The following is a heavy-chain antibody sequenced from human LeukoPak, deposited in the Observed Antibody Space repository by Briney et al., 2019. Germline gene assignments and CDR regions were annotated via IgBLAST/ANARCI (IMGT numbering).Heavy chain of an antibody. CDR1: GYTLTELS. Sequence: GASVKVSCKVSGYTLTELSMHWVRQAPGKGLGWMGGFDPEDGETIYAQKFQGRVTMTEDTSTDTAYMELSSLRSEDTAVYYCATGPFGEWYYFDYWGQGTLVTVSS. CDR2: FDPEDGET. V-gene: IGHV1-24*01. CDR3: ATGPFGEWYYFDY. D-gene: IGHD3-10*01. J-gene: IGHJ4*02.